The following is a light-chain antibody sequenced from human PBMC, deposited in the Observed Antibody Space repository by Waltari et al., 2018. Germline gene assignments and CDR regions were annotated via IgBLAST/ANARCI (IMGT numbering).Light chain of an antibody. CDR2: GAS. CDR3: QQYGSSPYT. J-gene: IGKJ2*01. Sequence: EIVLTQSPGTLSLSPGERATLSCRASQSVTSSYLAWYQQKPGQAPRLLISGASSRATGIPDRFSGSGSGTDFSLTISRLEPEDFAVYYCQQYGSSPYTFGQGTKLEIK. CDR1: QSVTSSY. V-gene: IGKV3-20*01.